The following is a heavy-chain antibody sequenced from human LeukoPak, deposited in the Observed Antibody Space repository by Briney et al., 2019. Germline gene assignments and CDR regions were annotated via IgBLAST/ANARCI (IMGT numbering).Heavy chain of an antibody. V-gene: IGHV4-59*01. CDR3: ARESSGYGVYYFDY. J-gene: IGHJ4*02. CDR1: GGSISSYY. Sequence: PSETLSLTCTVSGGSISSYYWSWIRQPPGKGLEWIGYIYYSGSTNYNPSLKSRVTISVDTSKNQFSLKLSSVTAADTAVYYCARESSGYGVYYFDYWGQGTLVTVSS. CDR2: IYYSGST. D-gene: IGHD3-22*01.